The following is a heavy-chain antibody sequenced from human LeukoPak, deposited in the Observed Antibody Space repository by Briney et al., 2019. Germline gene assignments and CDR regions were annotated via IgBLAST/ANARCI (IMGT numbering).Heavy chain of an antibody. J-gene: IGHJ4*02. V-gene: IGHV3-33*08. CDR2: IWYDGTNK. D-gene: IGHD3-10*01. CDR1: GFTFSSYA. CDR3: ARSLYYYGSGSYLD. Sequence: PGGSLRLSCSASGFTFSSYAVHWVRQAPGKGLEWVAVIWYDGTNKYYADSVKGRFTISRDNSKNTLYLQLNSLRAEDTAVYYCARSLYYYGSGSYLDWGQGTLVTASS.